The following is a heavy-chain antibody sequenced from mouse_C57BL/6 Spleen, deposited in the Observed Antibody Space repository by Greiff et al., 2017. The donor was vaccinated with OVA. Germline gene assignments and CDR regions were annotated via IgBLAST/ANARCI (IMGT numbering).Heavy chain of an antibody. CDR1: GFTFSDAW. CDR3: TRRWLLRRYFDV. CDR2: IRNKANNHAT. V-gene: IGHV6-6*01. J-gene: IGHJ1*03. D-gene: IGHD2-3*01. Sequence: EVQLMESGGGLVQPGGSMKLSCAASGFTFSDAWMDWVRQSPEKGLEWVAEIRNKANNHATYYAESVKGRFTISRDDSKSSVYLQMNSLRAEDTGIYYCTRRWLLRRYFDVWGTGTTVTVSS.